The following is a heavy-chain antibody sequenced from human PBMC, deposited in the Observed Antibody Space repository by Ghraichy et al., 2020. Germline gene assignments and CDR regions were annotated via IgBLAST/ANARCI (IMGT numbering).Heavy chain of an antibody. CDR1: GGSISSSSYY. V-gene: IGHV4-39*01. Sequence: SETLSLTCTVSGGSISSSSYYWGWIRQPPGKGLEWIGSIYYSGSTYYNPSLKSRVTISVDTSKNQFSLKLSSVTAADTAVYYCARGLRGYSYHASDYWGQGTLVTVSS. D-gene: IGHD5-18*01. CDR3: ARGLRGYSYHASDY. CDR2: IYYSGST. J-gene: IGHJ4*02.